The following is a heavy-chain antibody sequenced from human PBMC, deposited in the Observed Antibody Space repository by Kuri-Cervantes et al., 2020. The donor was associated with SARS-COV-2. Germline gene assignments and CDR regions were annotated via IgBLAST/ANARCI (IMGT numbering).Heavy chain of an antibody. CDR3: TTLIDY. CDR1: RYTFGDYA. J-gene: IGHJ4*02. CDR2: ISSSSSYI. Sequence: GESLKISCAASRYTFGDYAIHWVRQAPGKGLEWVSSISSSSSYIYYADSVKGRFTISRDNAKNSLYLQMNSLKTEDTAVYYCTTLIDYWGQGALVTVSS. V-gene: IGHV3-21*04.